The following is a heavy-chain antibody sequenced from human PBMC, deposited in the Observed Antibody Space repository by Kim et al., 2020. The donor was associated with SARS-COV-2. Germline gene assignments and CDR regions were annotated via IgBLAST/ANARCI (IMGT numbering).Heavy chain of an antibody. J-gene: IGHJ6*02. CDR3: TRQRQQLDYYYGMDV. V-gene: IGHV3-73*01. CDR2: IRSKANSYAT. Sequence: GGSLRLSCAASGFTFSGSAMHWVRQASGKGLEWVGRIRSKANSYATAYAASVKGRFTISRDDSKNTAYLQMNSLKTEDTAVYYCTRQRQQLDYYYGMDVWGQGTTVTVSS. CDR1: GFTFSGSA. D-gene: IGHD6-13*01.